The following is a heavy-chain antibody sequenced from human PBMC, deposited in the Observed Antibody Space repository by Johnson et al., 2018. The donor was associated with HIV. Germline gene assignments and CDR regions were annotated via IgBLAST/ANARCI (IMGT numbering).Heavy chain of an antibody. V-gene: IGHV3-30*03. CDR1: GFTFRSYG. J-gene: IGHJ3*02. CDR3: ARLPSGYSRDGFNI. D-gene: IGHD5-18*01. Sequence: QVQLVESGGGVVQPGRSLRLSCAASGFTFRSYGMHWVRQAPGKGLEWVAVISYDGSNKYYADSVKGRFTISRDNSKNTLYLQMNSLRADDTAVYYCARLPSGYSRDGFNIWGQGTMVTVSS. CDR2: ISYDGSNK.